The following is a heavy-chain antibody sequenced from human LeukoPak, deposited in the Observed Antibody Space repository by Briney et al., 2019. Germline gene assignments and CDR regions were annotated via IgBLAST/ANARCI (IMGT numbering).Heavy chain of an antibody. V-gene: IGHV3-9*01. CDR2: INWNSDSI. D-gene: IGHD6-19*01. CDR1: GFIFDDYA. J-gene: IGHJ5*02. Sequence: SLRLSCAVSGFIFDDYAMHWVRQVPGKGLEWVSGINWNSDSIGYADSVKGRFTTSRDNAKNSLYLQMNSLRAEDTAVYYCAREMLAAVAAQSWGQGTLVTVSS. CDR3: AREMLAAVAAQS.